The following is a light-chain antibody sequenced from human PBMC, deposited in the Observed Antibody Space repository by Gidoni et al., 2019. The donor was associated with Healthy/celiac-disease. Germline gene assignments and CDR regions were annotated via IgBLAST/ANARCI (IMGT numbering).Light chain of an antibody. Sequence: EIVMTQSPATLSVSPGERATLSCRASQSVSSNLAWYQQKPGQAPRLLIYGPSTRATGIPARFSGSGSGTEFTLTISSLQSEDFAVYSCQQYNNWPQAFGQGTKVEIK. CDR3: QQYNNWPQA. CDR2: GPS. CDR1: QSVSSN. V-gene: IGKV3-15*01. J-gene: IGKJ1*01.